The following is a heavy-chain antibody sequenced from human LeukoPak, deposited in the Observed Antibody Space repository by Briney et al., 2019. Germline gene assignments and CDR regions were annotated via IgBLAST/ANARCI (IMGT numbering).Heavy chain of an antibody. J-gene: IGHJ4*02. V-gene: IGHV3-30*18. CDR1: GFTFSSYG. CDR2: ISYDGSNK. CDR3: AKVRWDNSGWYYLDY. Sequence: GGSLRLSCAASGFTFSSYGMHWVRQAPGKGLEWVAVISYDGSNKYYTDSVKGRFTISRDNSKSTLYLQMNSLRAEYTAVYYCAKVRWDNSGWYYLDYWGQGTLVTVSS. D-gene: IGHD6-19*01.